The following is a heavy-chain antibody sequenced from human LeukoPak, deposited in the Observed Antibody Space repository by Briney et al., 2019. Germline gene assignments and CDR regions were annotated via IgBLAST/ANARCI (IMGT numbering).Heavy chain of an antibody. J-gene: IGHJ5*02. V-gene: IGHV4-34*01. Sequence: SETLSLTCAVYGGSFSGYYWSWIRQPPGKALEWIGEINHGGTTKYNPSLMSRVTISLDTSNNQFSLKLTSVTAADTAVYYCTRTDMVGASLSSSWGQGALVTVSS. CDR2: INHGGTT. CDR1: GGSFSGYY. CDR3: TRTDMVGASLSSS. D-gene: IGHD1-26*01.